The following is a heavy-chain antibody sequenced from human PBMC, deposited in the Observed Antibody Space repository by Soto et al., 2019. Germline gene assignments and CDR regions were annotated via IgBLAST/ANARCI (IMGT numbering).Heavy chain of an antibody. CDR1: RFTFSNYG. Sequence: EVQLLESGGGLVQPGGSLRLSCAASRFTFSNYGMSWVRQAPGKGLEWVSGIDGSGGSTFYADSVKGRFSISRDNSKNILYLQMISLRAEDTAIYYCAKETGFGDSASFDCWGQGALVTVS. V-gene: IGHV3-23*01. D-gene: IGHD3-10*01. CDR2: IDGSGGST. J-gene: IGHJ4*02. CDR3: AKETGFGDSASFDC.